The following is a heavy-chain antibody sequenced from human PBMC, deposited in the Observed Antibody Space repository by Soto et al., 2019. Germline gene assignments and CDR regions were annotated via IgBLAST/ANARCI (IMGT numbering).Heavy chain of an antibody. J-gene: IGHJ6*02. CDR2: IYHSGST. CDR1: RGSNSSSNW. V-gene: IGHV4-4*02. D-gene: IGHD6-13*01. CDR3: ARDLRSIAAAGTAYYGMDV. Sequence: PSATLSLTCAVSRGSNSSSNWWSWVRQPPGKGLEGIGEIYHSGSTNYNPSLKSRATISVDKSKNQFSLKLSSVTAADTAVYYCARDLRSIAAAGTAYYGMDVWGQGTTVT.